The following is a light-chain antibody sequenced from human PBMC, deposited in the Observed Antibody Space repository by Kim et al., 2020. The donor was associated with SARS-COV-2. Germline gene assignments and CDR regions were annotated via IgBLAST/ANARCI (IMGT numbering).Light chain of an antibody. Sequence: GKTVPTSCTSSSGSIASNCVQWYQQRPGSAPTTVIYEDNQRPSGVPDRFSGSIDSSSNSASLTISGLKTEDEADYYCQSYDSSIVVFGGGTQLTVL. CDR3: QSYDSSIVV. J-gene: IGLJ2*01. CDR2: EDN. CDR1: SGSIASNC. V-gene: IGLV6-57*02.